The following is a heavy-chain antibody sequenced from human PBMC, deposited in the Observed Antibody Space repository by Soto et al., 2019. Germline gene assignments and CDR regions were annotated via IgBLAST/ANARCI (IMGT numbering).Heavy chain of an antibody. V-gene: IGHV4-34*01. Sequence: SETLSLTCAVYGGSFSGYYWSWIRQPPGKGLEWIGEINHSGSTNYNPSLKSRVTISVDTSKNQFSLKLSSVTAADTAVYYCARGTGDLSIAARPRDYYYYYYMDVWGKGTTVTVSS. CDR2: INHSGST. CDR1: GGSFSGYY. D-gene: IGHD6-6*01. CDR3: ARGTGDLSIAARPRDYYYYYYMDV. J-gene: IGHJ6*03.